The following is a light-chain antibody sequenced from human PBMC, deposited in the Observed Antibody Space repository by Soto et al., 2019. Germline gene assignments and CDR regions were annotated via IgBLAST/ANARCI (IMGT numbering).Light chain of an antibody. Sequence: QSVLTQPPSVSGAPGQRVTFSCTGSSSNFGAGYDVHWYQQLPGAAPKLLIYGNSNRPSGVPDRFSGSKSGTSASLAITGLQAEDEADYYCQSYDSSLSGHVVFGGGTKLTVL. CDR2: GNS. J-gene: IGLJ2*01. CDR1: SSNFGAGYD. V-gene: IGLV1-40*01. CDR3: QSYDSSLSGHVV.